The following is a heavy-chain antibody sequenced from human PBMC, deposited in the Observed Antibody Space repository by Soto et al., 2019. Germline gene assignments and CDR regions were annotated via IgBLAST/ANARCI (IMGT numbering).Heavy chain of an antibody. V-gene: IGHV1-2*04. D-gene: IGHD4-17*01. Sequence: QVQRVQSGAEVKKPGASVKVSCKASGYTFTGFYMHWVRQAPGQGLEWMGWINPKSGDTEYAQNFQGWATMTRDTSISTDYMELSRLKSDDTAVYYCASGGSTVTREFDYWGQGTLVSVSS. CDR2: INPKSGDT. CDR3: ASGGSTVTREFDY. CDR1: GYTFTGFY. J-gene: IGHJ4*02.